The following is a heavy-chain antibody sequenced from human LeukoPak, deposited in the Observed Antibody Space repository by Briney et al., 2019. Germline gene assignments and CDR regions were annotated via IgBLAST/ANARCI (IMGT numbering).Heavy chain of an antibody. CDR1: GDSVSSNSAA. D-gene: IGHD3-16*02. CDR2: TYYRSKWYN. CDR3: ARARLITFGGVIVVFDY. J-gene: IGHJ4*02. Sequence: SQTLSLTCAISGDSVSSNSAAWNWIRQSPSRGLEWLGRTYYRSKWYNDYAVSVKSRITINPDTSKNQFSLQLNSVTPEDTAVYYCARARLITFGGVIVVFDYWGQGTLVTVSS. V-gene: IGHV6-1*01.